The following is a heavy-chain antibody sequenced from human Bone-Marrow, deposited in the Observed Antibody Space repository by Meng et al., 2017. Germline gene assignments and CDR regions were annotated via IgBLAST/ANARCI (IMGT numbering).Heavy chain of an antibody. J-gene: IGHJ5*02. Sequence: GSLRLSCAVYGGSFSGYYWSWIRQPPGKGLEWIGEINHSGSTNYNPSLKSRVTISVDTSKNQFSLKLSSATAADTAVYYCARAADFWSGYYFRLSRHWFDPWGQGTLVTVSS. V-gene: IGHV4-34*01. D-gene: IGHD3-3*01. CDR1: GGSFSGYY. CDR2: INHSGST. CDR3: ARAADFWSGYYFRLSRHWFDP.